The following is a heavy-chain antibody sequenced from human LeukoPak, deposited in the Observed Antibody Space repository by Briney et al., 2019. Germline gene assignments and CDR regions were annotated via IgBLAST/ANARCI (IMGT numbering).Heavy chain of an antibody. V-gene: IGHV4-59*08. J-gene: IGHJ4*02. CDR2: IYYSGST. CDR1: GGSISSYY. D-gene: IGHD6-25*01. CDR3: AGHSSGGLVFDY. Sequence: PSETLSLTSTVSGGSISSYYWRWIREPPGQGLVWIGYIYYSGSTNYNPSLKSRVTISVDTSKHQFSLKLSSVTAADTAVYYCAGHSSGGLVFDYWGQGTLVTVSS.